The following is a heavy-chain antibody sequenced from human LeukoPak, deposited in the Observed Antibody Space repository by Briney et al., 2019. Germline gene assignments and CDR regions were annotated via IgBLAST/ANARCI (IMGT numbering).Heavy chain of an antibody. D-gene: IGHD3-22*01. Sequence: PGASVKVSCKASGYTFTSYGISWVRQAPGQGLEWMGWISAYNGNTNYAQKLQGRVTMTTDTSTSTAYMELRSLRSDDTAVYYCARDYDSSGYYYVYGMDVWGQGTTVTVSS. CDR1: GYTFTSYG. V-gene: IGHV1-18*01. CDR2: ISAYNGNT. J-gene: IGHJ6*02. CDR3: ARDYDSSGYYYVYGMDV.